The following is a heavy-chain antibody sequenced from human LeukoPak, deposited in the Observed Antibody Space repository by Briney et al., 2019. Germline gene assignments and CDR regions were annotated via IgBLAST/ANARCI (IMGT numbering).Heavy chain of an antibody. Sequence: GGSLRLSCTASGFTFTTYAMNWVRQAPGKGLEWVSYISSSSGAIKYADSVKGRFTISRDNPKNTLYLQMNSLRPEDTAVYFCAKRGVVIRVILVGFHKEANYFDSWGQGVLVTVSS. CDR2: ISSSSGAI. J-gene: IGHJ4*02. D-gene: IGHD3-22*01. V-gene: IGHV3-48*01. CDR1: GFTFTTYA. CDR3: AKRGVVIRVILVGFHKEANYFDS.